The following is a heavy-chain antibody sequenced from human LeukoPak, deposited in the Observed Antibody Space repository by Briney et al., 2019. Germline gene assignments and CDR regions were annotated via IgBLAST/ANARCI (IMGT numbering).Heavy chain of an antibody. V-gene: IGHV3-23*01. Sequence: GGSLRLSCAASGFTFGSYAMSWVRQAPGEGLEWVSRIGVNGVTTYYADSVKGRFTISRDNSRNTLFLHMNSLRAEDTAVYYCAKEVFGEYYDGFDYWGQGTLVTVSS. CDR2: IGVNGVTT. D-gene: IGHD3-10*02. J-gene: IGHJ4*02. CDR3: AKEVFGEYYDGFDY. CDR1: GFTFGSYA.